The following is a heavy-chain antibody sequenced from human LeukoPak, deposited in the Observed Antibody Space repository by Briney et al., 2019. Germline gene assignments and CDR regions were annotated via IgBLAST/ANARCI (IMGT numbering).Heavy chain of an antibody. J-gene: IGHJ4*02. CDR3: ERERWDTAYVGFDD. Sequence: GGSLTLSCAASGCTFSSYSINWVRQPPAKGLERVSAISSGSSYIYYADSVKGRFTISRDTAKNSLYLQMHSLRAEDTAVYYCERERWDTAYVGFDDWGQGTLVTVS. CDR2: ISSGSSYI. V-gene: IGHV3-21*01. D-gene: IGHD5-18*01. CDR1: GCTFSSYS.